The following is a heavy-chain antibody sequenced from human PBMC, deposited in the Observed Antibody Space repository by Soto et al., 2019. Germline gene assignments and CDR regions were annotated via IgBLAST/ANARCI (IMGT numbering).Heavy chain of an antibody. Sequence: QVQLVESGEGLVKPGGSLRISCAASGFPFSDYYRSWNRQAPGKGLERVSYISSRSSYIYYADSVKGRFTISRDNAKDSLYLQMNSLRAEDTAVYYCARGISGGIAADSSDYWGQGTLVTV. CDR3: ARGISGGIAADSSDY. CDR1: GFPFSDYY. D-gene: IGHD6-13*01. J-gene: IGHJ4*02. CDR2: ISSRSSYI. V-gene: IGHV3-11*06.